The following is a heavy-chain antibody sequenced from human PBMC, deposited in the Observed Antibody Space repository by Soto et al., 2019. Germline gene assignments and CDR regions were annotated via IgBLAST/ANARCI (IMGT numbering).Heavy chain of an antibody. CDR1: EFTFSSYA. Sequence: EVQLLESGGGLVQPGGSLRLSCTASEFTFSSYAMSWVRQAPGKGLEWVSAISGSGGGTYYADSVKGRFTISRDNSKNTLHLQMNSLRAEDTAVYYCAKCAVLVTTSGGWCNWFDPWGQGTLVTVSS. CDR2: ISGSGGGT. CDR3: AKCAVLVTTSGGWCNWFDP. D-gene: IGHD2-21*02. V-gene: IGHV3-23*01. J-gene: IGHJ5*02.